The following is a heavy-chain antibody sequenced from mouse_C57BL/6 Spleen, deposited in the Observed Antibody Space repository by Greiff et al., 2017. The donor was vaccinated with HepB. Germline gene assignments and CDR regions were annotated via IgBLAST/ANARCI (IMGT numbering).Heavy chain of an antibody. V-gene: IGHV1-64*01. CDR1: GYTFTSYW. Sequence: VQLQQSGAELVKPGASVKLSCKASGYTFTSYWMHWVKQRPGQGLEWIGMIHPNSGSTNYNEKFKSKATLTVDKSSSTAYMQLSSLTSEDSAVYDCARGIIVAYYFDYWGQGTTRTVSS. CDR2: IHPNSGST. J-gene: IGHJ2*01. CDR3: ARGIIVAYYFDY. D-gene: IGHD1-1*01.